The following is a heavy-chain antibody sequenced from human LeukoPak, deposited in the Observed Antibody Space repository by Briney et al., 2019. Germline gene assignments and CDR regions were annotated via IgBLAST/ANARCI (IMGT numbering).Heavy chain of an antibody. CDR2: ISAYNGDT. D-gene: IGHD6-19*01. J-gene: IGHJ4*02. Sequence: ASVKVSCKASGGTFSSYAITWVRQAPGQGLEWMGWISAYNGDTNYAQKFQGRVTMTTDTSTSTAYMGVRSLRSDDTAIYYCARDPSNGSGWRAFFDYWGQGTLVTVSS. CDR1: GGTFSSYA. CDR3: ARDPSNGSGWRAFFDY. V-gene: IGHV1-18*01.